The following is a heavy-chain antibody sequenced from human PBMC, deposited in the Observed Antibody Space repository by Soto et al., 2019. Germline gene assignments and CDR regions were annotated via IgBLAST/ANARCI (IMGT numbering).Heavy chain of an antibody. V-gene: IGHV4-34*01. CDR1: GGSFSGYY. D-gene: IGHD3-10*01. CDR3: ARGNQYYYGSGSYYDNWFDP. J-gene: IGHJ5*02. CDR2: INHSGGT. Sequence: SETLSLTCAVYGGSFSGYYWSWIRQPPGKGLEWIWEINHSGGTTYNPSLKSRVTISVDTSKNQFSLKLSSVTAADTAVYYCARGNQYYYGSGSYYDNWFDPWGQGTLVTVSS.